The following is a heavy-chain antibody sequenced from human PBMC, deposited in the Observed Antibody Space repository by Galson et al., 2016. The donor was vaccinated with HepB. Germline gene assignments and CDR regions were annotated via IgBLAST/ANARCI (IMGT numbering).Heavy chain of an antibody. D-gene: IGHD3-22*01. CDR2: ISYDGTNE. Sequence: SLRLSCAASGFSFSDYAMHWVRQAPGKGLEWVALISYDGTNEYYADSVRGRFTVSRDNSENTLYLQMDSLRAEDTAVYYCACISMVVVVVTDSPAFDSWGQGTLVTVSS. J-gene: IGHJ4*02. CDR3: ACISMVVVVVTDSPAFDS. CDR1: GFSFSDYA. V-gene: IGHV3-30-3*01.